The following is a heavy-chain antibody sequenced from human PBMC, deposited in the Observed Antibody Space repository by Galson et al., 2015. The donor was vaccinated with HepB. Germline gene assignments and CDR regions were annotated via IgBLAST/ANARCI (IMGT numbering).Heavy chain of an antibody. Sequence: SLRLSCAVSGLDFFTISMDWVRQAPGMGLEWVAVISSSGPYIQYADSVKGRFTISRDNGKNSLYLQMDSLRGEDTAVYYCASIRDGYNRGDYWGQGSLVTVSS. D-gene: IGHD5-24*01. CDR3: ASIRDGYNRGDY. V-gene: IGHV3-21*01. CDR1: GLDFFTIS. J-gene: IGHJ4*02. CDR2: ISSSGPYI.